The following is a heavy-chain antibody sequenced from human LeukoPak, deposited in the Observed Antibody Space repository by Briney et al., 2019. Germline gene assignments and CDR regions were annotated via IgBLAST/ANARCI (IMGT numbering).Heavy chain of an antibody. V-gene: IGHV3-66*04. CDR1: GFTVGSNY. CDR3: ARLSANSSAYFFDY. Sequence: GGSLRLSCAASGFTVGSNYMSWVRQAPGKGLEWVSIIYRGGSTNYADPVKGRFTISRDTSKNTLYLQMNSLRAEDTAVYYCARLSANSSAYFFDYWGQGTLVTVSS. J-gene: IGHJ4*02. CDR2: IYRGGST. D-gene: IGHD3-22*01.